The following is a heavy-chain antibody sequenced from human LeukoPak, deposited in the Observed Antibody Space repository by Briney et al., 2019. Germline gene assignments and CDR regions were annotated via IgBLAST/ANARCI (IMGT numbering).Heavy chain of an antibody. D-gene: IGHD2-15*01. CDR2: ISGSGGST. V-gene: IGHV3-23*01. CDR1: GFTFSSYA. CDR3: AKVRYCSGGSCKIFDY. Sequence: GGSLRLSCAASGFTFSSYAMSWVRQAPGKGLEWVSAISGSGGSTYNADSVKGRFTISRDNSKNTLYLQMNSLRAEDTAVYYCAKVRYCSGGSCKIFDYRGQGTLVTVSS. J-gene: IGHJ4*02.